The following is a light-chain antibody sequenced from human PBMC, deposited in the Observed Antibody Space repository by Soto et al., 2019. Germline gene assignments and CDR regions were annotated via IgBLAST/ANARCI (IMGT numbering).Light chain of an antibody. CDR2: GAS. V-gene: IGKV3-15*01. J-gene: IGKJ4*01. CDR1: QSVSSD. CDR3: QQYNNWALT. Sequence: EIVMTQSPATLSVSPGERATLSCRASQSVSSDLAWYEQKPGQAPRLLIYGASTRATGIPARFSGSGSGTEFTLIISSLQSEDFAVYYCQQYNNWALTFGGGTKLEIK.